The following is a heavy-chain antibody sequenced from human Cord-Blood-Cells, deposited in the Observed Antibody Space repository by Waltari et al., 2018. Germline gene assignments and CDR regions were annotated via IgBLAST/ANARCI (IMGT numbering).Heavy chain of an antibody. V-gene: IGHV3-48*03. CDR3: ARDHRYGGYY. Sequence: EVQLVESGGGLVQPGGSLRLSCAASGFTFRSYEMNGVRQAPGKGLEWVSYISSSGSTIYYADSVKGRFTISRDNAKNSLYLQMNSLRAEDTAVYYCARDHRYGGYYWGQGTLVTVSS. CDR1: GFTFRSYE. CDR2: ISSSGSTI. D-gene: IGHD1-26*01. J-gene: IGHJ4*02.